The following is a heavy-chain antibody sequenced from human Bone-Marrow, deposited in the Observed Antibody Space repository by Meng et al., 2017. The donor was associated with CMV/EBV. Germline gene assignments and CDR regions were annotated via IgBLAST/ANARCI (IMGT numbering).Heavy chain of an antibody. J-gene: IGHJ5*02. CDR1: GGTFSSYA. CDR3: ARDLTKMDIVVVPAAASTYNWFDP. Sequence: SVKVSCKASGGTFSSYAISWVRQAPGQGLEWMGGIIPILGIANYAQKFQGRVTITADKSTSTAYMELSSLRSEDTAGYYCARDLTKMDIVVVPAAASTYNWFDPWGQGTLVTVYS. V-gene: IGHV1-69*10. CDR2: IIPILGIA. D-gene: IGHD2-2*03.